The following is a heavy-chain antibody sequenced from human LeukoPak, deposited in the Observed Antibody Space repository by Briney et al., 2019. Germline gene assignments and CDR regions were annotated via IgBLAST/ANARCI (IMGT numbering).Heavy chain of an antibody. D-gene: IGHD3-9*01. J-gene: IGHJ4*02. CDR1: GLNFRKYW. Sequence: PGGSLRLSCSTSGLNFRKYWMSWVRQAPGKGLEWVANINQDGSEEYFVDSVKGRFTISRDNAENSLYLQMNSLGAEDTAVYYCATHEILTGYPYFDYWGQGTLVTVSS. CDR3: ATHEILTGYPYFDY. CDR2: INQDGSEE. V-gene: IGHV3-7*01.